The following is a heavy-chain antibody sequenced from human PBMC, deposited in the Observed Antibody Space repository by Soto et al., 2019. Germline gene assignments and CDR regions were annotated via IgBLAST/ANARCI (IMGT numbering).Heavy chain of an antibody. CDR3: ARDRSVGAADQMSSRWFDT. CDR1: GYTFTGYY. Sequence: GASVKVSCKASGYTFTGYYMHWVRQAPGQGLEWMGWINPNSGGTNYAQKFQGRVTMTRDTSISTAYMELRRLRSDDTAVYYCARDRSVGAADQMSSRWFDTWGQGTLLTVSS. D-gene: IGHD2-15*01. V-gene: IGHV1-2*02. CDR2: INPNSGGT. J-gene: IGHJ5*02.